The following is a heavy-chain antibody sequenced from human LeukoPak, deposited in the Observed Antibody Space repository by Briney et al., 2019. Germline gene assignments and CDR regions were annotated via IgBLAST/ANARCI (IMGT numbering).Heavy chain of an antibody. Sequence: SETLSLTCTVSGYSIASGYLWGWIRQTPEKGLEWIATIYHSGRTYYILSLKSRVTISMDTSRNQFSLKVTSVTAADTALYFCARVGPWELSHRDYFDYWGQGTLVTVSS. V-gene: IGHV4-38-2*02. CDR3: ARVGPWELSHRDYFDY. J-gene: IGHJ4*02. CDR2: IYHSGRT. D-gene: IGHD1-26*01. CDR1: GYSIASGYL.